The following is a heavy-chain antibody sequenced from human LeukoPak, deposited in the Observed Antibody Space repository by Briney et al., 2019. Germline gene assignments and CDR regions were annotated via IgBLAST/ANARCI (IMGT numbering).Heavy chain of an antibody. J-gene: IGHJ5*02. CDR2: ISQSGST. CDR3: ARHSSMTTVTIRP. Sequence: SETLSLTCTVSGGSISSSSYYWGWIRQPPGKGLEWIGSISQSGSTYYNPSLKSRVTISVDTSKNQFSLKLNSVTAADTAVYFSARHSSMTTVTIRPWGQGTLVTVSS. D-gene: IGHD4-11*01. CDR1: GGSISSSSYY. V-gene: IGHV4-39*01.